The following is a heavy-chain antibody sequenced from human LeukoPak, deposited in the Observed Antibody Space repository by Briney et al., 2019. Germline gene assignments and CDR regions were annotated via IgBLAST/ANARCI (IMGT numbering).Heavy chain of an antibody. CDR1: GYSFTSYW. CDR3: ARGRADIVEVPAATPFDY. CDR2: MYPGDSDT. V-gene: IGHV5-51*01. J-gene: IGHJ4*02. D-gene: IGHD2-2*01. Sequence: GESLKISCKGSGYSFTSYWIGWVRQMPGKGLEWMGIMYPGDSDTRYSPSFQGQVTISADKSISTAYLQWSSLKASDTAMYYCARGRADIVEVPAATPFDYWGQGTLVTVSS.